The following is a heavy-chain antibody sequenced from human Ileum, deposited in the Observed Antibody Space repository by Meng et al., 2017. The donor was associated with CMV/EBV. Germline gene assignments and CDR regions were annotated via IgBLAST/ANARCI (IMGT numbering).Heavy chain of an antibody. CDR2: IDATSTYI. D-gene: IGHD2-15*01. V-gene: IGHV3-21*01. J-gene: IGHJ4*02. Sequence: GESLKISCRASGFAFSTYAMNWVRLAPGKGLEWVSTIDATSTYIYYGDSVKGRFTISRDNARDSLYLQMNSLRAEDTALYYCARDLVAATAPNNWGQGTLVTVSS. CDR1: GFAFSTYA. CDR3: ARDLVAATAPNN.